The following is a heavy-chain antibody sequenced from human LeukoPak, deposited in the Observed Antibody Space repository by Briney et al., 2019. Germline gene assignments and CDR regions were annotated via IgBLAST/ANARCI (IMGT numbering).Heavy chain of an antibody. Sequence: GGSLRLSCAVSGFTVSSNDMTWVRQAPGMGLEWVSLLYSGGGTHYADSVKGRFIISRDNFKNMSYLQVNNLRAEDTAVYYCGSLLRGAFDVWGQGAMVTVS. CDR1: GFTVSSND. CDR3: GSLLRGAFDV. V-gene: IGHV3-53*01. CDR2: LYSGGGT. J-gene: IGHJ3*01. D-gene: IGHD2-15*01.